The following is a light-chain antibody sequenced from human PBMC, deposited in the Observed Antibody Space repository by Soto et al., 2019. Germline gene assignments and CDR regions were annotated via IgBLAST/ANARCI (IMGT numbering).Light chain of an antibody. CDR2: DNN. V-gene: IGLV1-40*01. Sequence: QSVLTQPPSVSGAPGQRVTISCTGSSSNIGAVYEVHWYQQFPGTAPKLLIYDNNNRPSGVPDRFSASKSGTSASLAITGLQAEDEADYYCQSYDSSLSALHVFGTGTKLTVL. J-gene: IGLJ1*01. CDR1: SSNIGAVYE. CDR3: QSYDSSLSALHV.